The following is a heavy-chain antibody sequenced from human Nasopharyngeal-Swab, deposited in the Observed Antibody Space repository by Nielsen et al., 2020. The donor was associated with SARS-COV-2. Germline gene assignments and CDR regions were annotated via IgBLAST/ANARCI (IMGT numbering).Heavy chain of an antibody. CDR2: INPTDGST. V-gene: IGHV1-46*01. D-gene: IGHD1-7*01. J-gene: IGHJ6*02. CDR3: ARVLPFRITGTSGMDV. Sequence: ASVQVSCKASGYTFTSYYLHWVRQASGQGLEWMGIINPTDGSTSYAQKFEGRVTMTRVTSTSTVYMELNSLRSEDTAVYYCARVLPFRITGTSGMDVWGQGTTVTVSS. CDR1: GYTFTSYY.